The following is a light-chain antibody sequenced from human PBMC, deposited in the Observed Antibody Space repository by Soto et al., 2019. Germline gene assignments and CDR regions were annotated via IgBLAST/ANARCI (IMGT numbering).Light chain of an antibody. J-gene: IGKJ1*01. CDR1: QSISTY. CDR3: QQIYSTLWT. V-gene: IGKV1-39*01. CDR2: AAS. Sequence: DIQMTQSPSSLSASVGDRVTITCRASQSISTYLNWYQQKPGKAPKLLIYAASSLQSGVPSRFSGSGSGTGFTLTISSLQPDDSATFYCQQIYSTLWTFGQGTKVEIK.